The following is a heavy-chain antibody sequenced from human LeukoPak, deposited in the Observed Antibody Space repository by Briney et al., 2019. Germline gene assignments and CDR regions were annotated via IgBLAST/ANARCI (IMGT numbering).Heavy chain of an antibody. D-gene: IGHD2-15*01. CDR1: GFTFSSYG. CDR3: AKEWGYCSGGSCYGRGYFDY. Sequence: GGSLTLFCAASGFTFSSYGMHWLRQAPGKGLECVAVISYDGSNKYYADSVKDLFTISRDNSKNTLYLQMNSLRAEDTAVYYCAKEWGYCSGGSCYGRGYFDYWGQGTLVTVSS. V-gene: IGHV3-30*18. J-gene: IGHJ4*02. CDR2: ISYDGSNK.